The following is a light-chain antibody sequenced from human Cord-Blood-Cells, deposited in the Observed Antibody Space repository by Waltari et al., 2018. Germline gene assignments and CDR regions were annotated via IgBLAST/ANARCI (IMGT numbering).Light chain of an antibody. V-gene: IGLV2-23*01. Sequence: QSALTQPASVSGSPGQSITISCTGTSSDVGSYNLVSWYQQHPGKAPKLMIYEGSKRPSGVSNRLSGSKSGNTASLTISGLHAEDEADYYCCSYAGSSTYVFGTGTKVTVL. CDR1: SSDVGSYNL. CDR2: EGS. CDR3: CSYAGSSTYV. J-gene: IGLJ1*01.